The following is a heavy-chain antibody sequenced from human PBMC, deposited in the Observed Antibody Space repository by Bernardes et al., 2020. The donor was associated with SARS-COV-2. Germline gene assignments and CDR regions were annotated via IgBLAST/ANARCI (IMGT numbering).Heavy chain of an antibody. CDR3: AREYSTSSRRNWFDP. D-gene: IGHD6-6*01. J-gene: IGHJ5*02. Sequence: LSLTCAVYGESFSDYYWTWIRQPPGKGLEWIGEIYHSGSTNYNPSLKSRVTISVDTSKNQFSLKLNSVTAADTAVYYCAREYSTSSRRNWFDPWGQGTLVTVSS. CDR2: IYHSGST. V-gene: IGHV4-34*01. CDR1: GESFSDYY.